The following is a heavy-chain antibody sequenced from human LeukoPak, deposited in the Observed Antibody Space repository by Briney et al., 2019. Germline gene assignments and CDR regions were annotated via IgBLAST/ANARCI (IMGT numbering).Heavy chain of an antibody. Sequence: PGGSLRLSFAASGFTFSSYSMNWVRQAPGKGLEWVSSISSSSSYIYYADSVKGRFTISRDNAKNSLYLQMNSLRAEDTAVYYCASSRGWAFDYWGQGTLVTVSS. CDR3: ASSRGWAFDY. J-gene: IGHJ4*02. CDR2: ISSSSSYI. D-gene: IGHD6-19*01. CDR1: GFTFSSYS. V-gene: IGHV3-21*01.